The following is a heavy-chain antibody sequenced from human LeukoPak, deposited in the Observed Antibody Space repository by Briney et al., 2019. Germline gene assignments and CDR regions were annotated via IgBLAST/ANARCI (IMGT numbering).Heavy chain of an antibody. V-gene: IGHV4-38-2*01. D-gene: IGHD6-19*01. CDR2: IYHTGST. CDR1: GYSISRGYY. Sequence: PSETLSLTCGVSGYSISRGYYWGWFRQPPGNELEWIGNIYHTGSTYYNPSLRSRVTISVDTSKNQFFLKLTSVTAADTAVYYCARGLEGYSAGWSRFFEYWGQGTLATVSS. CDR3: ARGLEGYSAGWSRFFEY. J-gene: IGHJ4*02.